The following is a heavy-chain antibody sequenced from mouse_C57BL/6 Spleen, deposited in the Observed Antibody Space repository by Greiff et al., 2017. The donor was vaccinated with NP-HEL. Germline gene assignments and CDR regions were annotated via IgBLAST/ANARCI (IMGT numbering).Heavy chain of an antibody. J-gene: IGHJ2*01. Sequence: QLQQSGPELVKPGASVKISCKASGYTFTDYYMNWVKQSHGKSLEWIGDINPNNGGTSYNQKFKGKATLTVDKSSSTAYMELRSLTSEDSAVYYCASGGGVLRHFDYWGQGTTLTVSS. D-gene: IGHD1-2*01. CDR2: INPNNGGT. CDR1: GYTFTDYY. CDR3: ASGGGVLRHFDY. V-gene: IGHV1-26*01.